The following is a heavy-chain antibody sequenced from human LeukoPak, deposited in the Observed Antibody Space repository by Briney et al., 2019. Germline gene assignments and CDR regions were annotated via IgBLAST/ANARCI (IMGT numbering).Heavy chain of an antibody. CDR3: ARSLERDYHGSGTYYTNNWFDP. D-gene: IGHD3-10*01. Sequence: GGSLRLSCAASGFSFSSFGMHWVRQAPGKGLEWVAVIWYDGSNKYYTDSVKGRFTISRDISKNTLYLQMNSLRAEDTALYYCARSLERDYHGSGTYYTNNWFDPWGQGTLVTVSS. J-gene: IGHJ5*02. CDR2: IWYDGSNK. V-gene: IGHV3-33*01. CDR1: GFSFSSFG.